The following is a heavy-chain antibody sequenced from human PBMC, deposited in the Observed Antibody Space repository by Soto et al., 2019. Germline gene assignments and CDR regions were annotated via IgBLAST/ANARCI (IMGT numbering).Heavy chain of an antibody. CDR1: GGTFSSYA. D-gene: IGHD6-6*01. Sequence: QVQLVQSGAEVKKPGSSVKVCCKASGGTFSSYAIRWVRQAPGQGREWMGGVVPIFGTANYAQKFQGRVTITADESTRTADMELSSLRSEDTAVYYCARHSSSSDYYYGMDVWGQGTTVTVSS. CDR2: VVPIFGTA. V-gene: IGHV1-69*12. J-gene: IGHJ6*02. CDR3: ARHSSSSDYYYGMDV.